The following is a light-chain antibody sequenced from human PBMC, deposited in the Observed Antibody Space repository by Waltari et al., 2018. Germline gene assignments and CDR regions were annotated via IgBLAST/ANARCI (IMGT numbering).Light chain of an antibody. CDR1: SGSVSMSYY. J-gene: IGLJ3*02. CDR2: TTN. V-gene: IGLV8-61*01. CDR3: SLYMAQGTWV. Sequence: QNVVTQEPSLSVSPGGTGTLTCGLTSGSVSMSYYPSWYQQTPGQSPRTLIYTTNVRSSGVPDRFSGSIVGNKAALTITGAQPEDESDYYCSLYMAQGTWVFGGGTKLTVL.